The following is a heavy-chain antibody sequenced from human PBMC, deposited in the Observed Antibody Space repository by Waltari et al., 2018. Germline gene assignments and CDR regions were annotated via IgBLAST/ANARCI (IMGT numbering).Heavy chain of an antibody. CDR1: GGTFSSYA. D-gene: IGHD5-12*01. Sequence: GGTFSSYAISWVRQAPGQGLEWMGRIIPIFGTANYAQKFQGRVTITADKSTSTAYMELSSLRSEDTAVYYCARARPVATRELAFDIWGQGTMVTVSS. J-gene: IGHJ3*02. CDR3: ARARPVATRELAFDI. CDR2: IIPIFGTA. V-gene: IGHV1-69*06.